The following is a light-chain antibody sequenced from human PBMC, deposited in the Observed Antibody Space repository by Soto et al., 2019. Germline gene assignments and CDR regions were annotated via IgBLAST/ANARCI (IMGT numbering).Light chain of an antibody. CDR2: DDS. V-gene: IGKV1-5*01. J-gene: IGKJ1*01. CDR3: QHYDSYSGT. CDR1: QSISSW. Sequence: DIQMTQSPSTLSASVGDRVTITCRASQSISSWLAWYQQKPGKAPKLLIYDDSSLERGVPSRFSGSGSGTEFTLTISSLQPDDSATYYCQHYDSYSGTFGQGTKVEIK.